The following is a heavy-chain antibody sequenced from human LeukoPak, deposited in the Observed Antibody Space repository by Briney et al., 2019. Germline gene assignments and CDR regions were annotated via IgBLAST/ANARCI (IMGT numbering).Heavy chain of an antibody. CDR3: ARAMVYALIDY. V-gene: IGHV3-7*01. D-gene: IGHD2-8*01. CDR1: EFTLSRYW. Sequence: GGSLRLSCAASEFTLSRYWMSWVRQAPGKGLEWVANINQDGSEKYYVDSVKGRFTISRDNAKNSLYLQMNSLRAEDTAVYYCARAMVYALIDYWGQGTLVTVSS. J-gene: IGHJ4*02. CDR2: INQDGSEK.